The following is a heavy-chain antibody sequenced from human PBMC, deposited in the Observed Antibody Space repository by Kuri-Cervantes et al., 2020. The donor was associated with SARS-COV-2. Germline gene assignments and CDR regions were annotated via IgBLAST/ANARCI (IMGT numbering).Heavy chain of an antibody. CDR3: ARGSWNYPFDY. CDR1: GGSISSYY. D-gene: IGHD1-7*01. CDR2: TYYSGST. V-gene: IGHV4-59*01. Sequence: SETLSLTCTVSGGSISSYYWSWIRQPPGKGLEWIGYTYYSGSTNYNPSLKSRVTISVDTSKNQFSLKLSSVTAADTAVYYCARGSWNYPFDYWGQGTLVTVSS. J-gene: IGHJ4*02.